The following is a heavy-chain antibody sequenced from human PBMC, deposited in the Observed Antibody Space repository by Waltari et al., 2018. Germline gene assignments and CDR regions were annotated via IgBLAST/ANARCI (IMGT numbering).Heavy chain of an antibody. Sequence: QLQLQESGPGLVKPSETLSLTCTVSGGSISSSSYYWGWIRQPPGKGLEWIGSIYYSGSTYYNPSLKSRVTISVDTSKNQFSLKLSRLRSDDTALYYCATGIVVVPAANRGYAFDIWGQGTMVTVSS. CDR2: IYYSGST. CDR1: GGSISSSSYY. V-gene: IGHV4-39*07. D-gene: IGHD2-2*01. CDR3: ATGIVVVPAANRGYAFDI. J-gene: IGHJ3*02.